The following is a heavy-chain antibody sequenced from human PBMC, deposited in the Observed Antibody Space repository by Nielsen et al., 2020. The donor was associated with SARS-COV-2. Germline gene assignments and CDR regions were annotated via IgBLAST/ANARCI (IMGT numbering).Heavy chain of an antibody. D-gene: IGHD2-2*02. V-gene: IGHV1-46*01. CDR2: INPSGGST. J-gene: IGHJ6*02. Sequence: ASVKVSCKASGYTFTSYYMHWVRQAPGQGLEWMGIINPSGGSTSYAQKFQGRVTMTRDTSTSTVYMELSSLRSEDTAVYYCARDIVVVPAAIDYGMDVWGQGTTVTVSS. CDR1: GYTFTSYY. CDR3: ARDIVVVPAAIDYGMDV.